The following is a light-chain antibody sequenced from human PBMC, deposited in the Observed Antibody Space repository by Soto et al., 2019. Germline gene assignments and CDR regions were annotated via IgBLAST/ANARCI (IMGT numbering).Light chain of an antibody. CDR1: SSNIGSNS. Sequence: QSVLTQPPSASGTTGQRVTISCSGSSSNIGSNSVYWYQQLPGTAPKLLIYSNNQRPSGVPDRFSGSKSGTSASLAISGLRSEDEADYYCAAWDDSLNVIFGGGTKLTVL. V-gene: IGLV1-47*02. J-gene: IGLJ2*01. CDR3: AAWDDSLNVI. CDR2: SNN.